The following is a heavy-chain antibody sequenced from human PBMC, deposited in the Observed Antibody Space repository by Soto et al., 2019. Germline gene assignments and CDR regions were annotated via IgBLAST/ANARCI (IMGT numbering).Heavy chain of an antibody. CDR1: GGTISSYY. CDR3: ARDSGEVYSYGYYYYGMNV. D-gene: IGHD5-18*01. V-gene: IGHV4-4*07. Sequence: PSETLSLTGTVSGGTISSYYWSWIRQPAGKGLEWIGRIYTSGSTNYNPSLKSRVTMSVDTSKNQFSLKLSSVTAAYTAVYYCARDSGEVYSYGYYYYGMNVWGQGTTVTV. CDR2: IYTSGST. J-gene: IGHJ6*02.